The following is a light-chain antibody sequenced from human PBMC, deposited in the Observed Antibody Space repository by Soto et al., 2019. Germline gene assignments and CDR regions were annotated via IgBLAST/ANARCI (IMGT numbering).Light chain of an antibody. Sequence: EIVLTQSPGTLFLSPGERATLSCRASQSINNRYLTWYQQKPGQAPRLLIYAAYSRATGIPDRFSSSGSGTDFTLTISRLEPENFAVYYCQQFGSSPGFTFGPGTKVDIK. CDR3: QQFGSSPGFT. CDR2: AAY. V-gene: IGKV3-20*01. J-gene: IGKJ3*01. CDR1: QSINNRY.